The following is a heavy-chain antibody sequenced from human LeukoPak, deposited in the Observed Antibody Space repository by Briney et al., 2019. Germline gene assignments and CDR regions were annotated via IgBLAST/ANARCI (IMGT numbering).Heavy chain of an antibody. Sequence: GGSLRLSCAASGFTFSTYAMNWVRQAPGKGLEWVSKISVSGGNTYYADSVKGRFTISRDNSKNTLYLQTNSLRAEDTAVYYCAKVVQSALYDRYFDYWGQGTLVTVSS. CDR3: AKVVQSALYDRYFDY. CDR1: GFTFSTYA. J-gene: IGHJ4*02. V-gene: IGHV3-23*01. CDR2: ISVSGGNT. D-gene: IGHD5/OR15-5a*01.